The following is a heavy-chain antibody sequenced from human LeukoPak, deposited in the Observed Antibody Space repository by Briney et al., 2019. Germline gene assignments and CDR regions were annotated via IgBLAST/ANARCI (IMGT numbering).Heavy chain of an antibody. J-gene: IGHJ5*02. D-gene: IGHD6-13*01. Sequence: ASVKVSCKASGYTFTSYAMHWVRQAPGQRLEWMGWINAGNGNTKYSQKSQGRVTITRDTSASTAYMELRSLRSDDTAVYYCARSTALIIAAAGIWFDPWGQGTLVTVSS. CDR1: GYTFTSYA. CDR3: ARSTALIIAAAGIWFDP. CDR2: INAGNGNT. V-gene: IGHV1-3*01.